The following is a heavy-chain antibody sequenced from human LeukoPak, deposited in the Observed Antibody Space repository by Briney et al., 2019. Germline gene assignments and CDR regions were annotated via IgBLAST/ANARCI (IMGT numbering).Heavy chain of an antibody. CDR3: AGDGSSGWYEYFDY. V-gene: IGHV3-23*01. D-gene: IGHD6-19*01. CDR2: ISGSGGST. Sequence: PGGSLRLSCAASGFTFSSYAMSWVRQAPGKGLEWVSGISGSGGSTYYADSVKGRFTISRDNSRNTLYLQMNSLRAEDTAVYYCAGDGSSGWYEYFDYWGQGTLVTVSS. J-gene: IGHJ4*02. CDR1: GFTFSSYA.